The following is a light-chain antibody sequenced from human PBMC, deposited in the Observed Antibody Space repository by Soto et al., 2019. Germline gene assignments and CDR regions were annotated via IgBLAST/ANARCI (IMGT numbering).Light chain of an antibody. V-gene: IGLV4-69*01. CDR2: LNSDGSH. CDR3: QTWGTGILV. Sequence: QSVLTQSPSASASLGASVKLTCTLSSGHSSYAIAWHQQQPEKGPRYLMKLNSDGSHSKGDGIPDRFSGSSSGAERYLTIPRLQSEDEADYYCQTWGTGILVFVGGTKLTVL. J-gene: IGLJ2*01. CDR1: SGHSSYA.